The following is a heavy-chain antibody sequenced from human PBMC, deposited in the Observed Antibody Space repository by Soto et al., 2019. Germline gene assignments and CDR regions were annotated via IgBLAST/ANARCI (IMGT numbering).Heavy chain of an antibody. J-gene: IGHJ6*02. Sequence: ASVKVSCKASGYTFTGYYMHWVRQAPGQGLEWMGWINPNSGGTNYAQKFQGWVTMTRDTSISTAYMELSRLRSDDTAVYYCARGGVMVYATPGHSYGTDVWGQGTTVTVSS. CDR2: INPNSGGT. CDR3: ARGGVMVYATPGHSYGTDV. CDR1: GYTFTGYY. D-gene: IGHD2-8*01. V-gene: IGHV1-2*04.